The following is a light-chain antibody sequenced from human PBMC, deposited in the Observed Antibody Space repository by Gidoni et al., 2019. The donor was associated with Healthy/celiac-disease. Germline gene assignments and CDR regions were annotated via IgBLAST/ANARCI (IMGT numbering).Light chain of an antibody. CDR1: PSVSSSY. CDR3: QQYGSSPPT. J-gene: IGKJ3*01. V-gene: IGKV3-20*01. Sequence: LSPGERATLACRASPSVSSSYLAWYQQKPGQAPRLLIYGASSRATGIPDRFSGSGSGTDFTLTISRLEPEDFAVYYCQQYGSSPPTFGHGTKVDIK. CDR2: GAS.